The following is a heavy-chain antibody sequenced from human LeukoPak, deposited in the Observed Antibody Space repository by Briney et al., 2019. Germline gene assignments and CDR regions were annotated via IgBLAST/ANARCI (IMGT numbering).Heavy chain of an antibody. V-gene: IGHV3-7*01. J-gene: IGHJ5*02. CDR3: AGIRGTYYYDSSS. CDR2: INQDGSEN. CDR1: GFTFSNNW. D-gene: IGHD3-22*01. Sequence: GGSLRLSCAASGFTFSNNWMSWVRQAPGKGLEWVANINQDGSENYYVDSVKGRFTISRDNAKNTLYLQMNSLRAEDTAVYYCAGIRGTYYYDSSSWGQGTLVTVSS.